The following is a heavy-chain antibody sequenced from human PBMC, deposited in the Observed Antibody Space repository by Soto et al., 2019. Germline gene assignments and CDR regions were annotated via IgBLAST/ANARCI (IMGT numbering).Heavy chain of an antibody. D-gene: IGHD2-2*01. Sequence: PGESLKISCKGSGYSFTSYWIGWVRQMPGKGLEWMGIIYPGDSDTRYSPSFQGQVTISADKSISTAYLQWSSLKASDTAMYYCARHGSRDIVVVPAALKYYYCGMDVWGQGTTVTVSS. CDR2: IYPGDSDT. CDR1: GYSFTSYW. V-gene: IGHV5-51*01. CDR3: ARHGSRDIVVVPAALKYYYCGMDV. J-gene: IGHJ6*02.